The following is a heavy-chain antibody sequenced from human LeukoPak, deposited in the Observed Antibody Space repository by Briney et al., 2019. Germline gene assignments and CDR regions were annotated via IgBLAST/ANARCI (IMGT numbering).Heavy chain of an antibody. D-gene: IGHD1-7*01. V-gene: IGHV4-38-2*01. CDR2: IYHSGST. J-gene: IGHJ5*02. CDR3: ARADRYNWNYCLWFDP. CDR1: GHSISSGYY. Sequence: PSETLSLTCAVSGHSISSGYYWGWIRQPPGKGLEWIGSIYHSGSTYYNPSLKSRVTISVDTSKNQFSLKLSSVTAADTAVYYCARADRYNWNYCLWFDPWGQGTLVTVSS.